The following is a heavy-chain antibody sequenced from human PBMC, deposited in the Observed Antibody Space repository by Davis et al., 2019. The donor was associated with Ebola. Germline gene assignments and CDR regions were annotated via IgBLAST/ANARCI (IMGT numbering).Heavy chain of an antibody. CDR3: AKRATVKVAGANYYNAMDV. J-gene: IGHJ6*04. CDR2: ISGSGGDP. D-gene: IGHD6-19*01. V-gene: IGHV3-23*01. Sequence: GESLKISCAASGFTFDSYAMTWVRQAPGKGLEWVSRISGSGGDPHYADSVKGRFTISRDNSKNTLYLQMNSLRAEDTAVFYCAKRATVKVAGANYYNAMDVWGKGTTVTVSS. CDR1: GFTFDSYA.